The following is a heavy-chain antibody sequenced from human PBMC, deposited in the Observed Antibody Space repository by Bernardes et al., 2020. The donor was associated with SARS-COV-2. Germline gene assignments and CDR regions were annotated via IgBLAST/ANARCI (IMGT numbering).Heavy chain of an antibody. CDR3: ARGSPPGISAGPWDSNY. V-gene: IGHV3-74*01. D-gene: IGHD6-13*01. CDR1: GFTFSSHW. Sequence: GGSLRLSCAASGFTFSSHWMHWVRQPPGKGLVWVSRINPDGSNTDYADSVKGRFTISRDNAKNTLYLQMNRLGADDTALYFCARGSPPGISAGPWDSNYWGHGTLVTVSS. CDR2: INPDGSNT. J-gene: IGHJ4*01.